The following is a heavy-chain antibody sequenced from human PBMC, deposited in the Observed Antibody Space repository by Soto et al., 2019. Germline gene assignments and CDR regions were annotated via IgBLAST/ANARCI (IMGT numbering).Heavy chain of an antibody. V-gene: IGHV4-59*01. CDR2: ISYTGST. CDR3: AKVVSGGHLDY. CDR1: GVSINNYY. D-gene: IGHD6-25*01. J-gene: IGHJ4*02. Sequence: PSDTLSLTCTVSGVSINNYYWTWILQPPGKRLDGIGAISYTGSTTYNPSLRSRVTFSVAPSKHQYSLSLTSVTAADTAVYFCAKVVSGGHLDYWGQGTLVNVSS.